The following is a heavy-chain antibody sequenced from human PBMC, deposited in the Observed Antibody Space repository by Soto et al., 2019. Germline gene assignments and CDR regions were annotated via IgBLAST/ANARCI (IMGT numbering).Heavy chain of an antibody. J-gene: IGHJ6*02. CDR2: IWYDGSNK. CDR3: ERDRGLRYGMDV. Sequence: VGSLRLSWTAAGFTCSSYGMHWVRQAPGKGLEWVAVIWYDGSNKYYADSVKGRFTISRDNSKNTLYLQMNSLRAEDTAVYYCERDRGLRYGMDVWGQGTTVTVSS. CDR1: GFTCSSYG. V-gene: IGHV3-33*01.